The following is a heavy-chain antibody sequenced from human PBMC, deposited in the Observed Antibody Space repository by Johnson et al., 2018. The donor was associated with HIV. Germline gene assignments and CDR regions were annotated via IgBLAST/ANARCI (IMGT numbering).Heavy chain of an antibody. CDR1: GFTFDDYG. D-gene: IGHD2-15*01. Sequence: VQLVESGGGVVRPGGSLRLSCAASGFTFDDYGMTWVRQAPGKGLEWVSGINWNGGSTGYVDSVKGRFTISRDNDKNSLSLQMNSLLAVDTALYYCARGIVVVPRAPGSDAFDIWGQGTVVTVSS. V-gene: IGHV3-20*04. CDR2: INWNGGST. CDR3: ARGIVVVPRAPGSDAFDI. J-gene: IGHJ3*02.